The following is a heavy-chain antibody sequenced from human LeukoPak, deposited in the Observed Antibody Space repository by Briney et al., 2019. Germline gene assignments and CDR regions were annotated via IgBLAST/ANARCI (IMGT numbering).Heavy chain of an antibody. CDR2: IWYDGSNK. CDR3: AARRGGNAYGMDV. CDR1: GFTFSSYG. V-gene: IGHV3-33*01. J-gene: IGHJ6*02. Sequence: GGSLRLSCAASGFTFSSYGMRWVRQAPGKGLEWVAVIWYDGSNKYYADSVKGRFTISRDNSKNTLYLQMNSLRAEDTAVYYCAARRGGNAYGMDVWGQGTTVTVSS. D-gene: IGHD4-23*01.